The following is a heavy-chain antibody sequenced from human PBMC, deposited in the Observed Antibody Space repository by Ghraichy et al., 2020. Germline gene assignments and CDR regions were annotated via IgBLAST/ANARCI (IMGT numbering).Heavy chain of an antibody. V-gene: IGHV4-31*03. D-gene: IGHD1-26*01. CDR2: IYYSGST. CDR1: GGSISSGVYY. Sequence: SETLSLTCSVSGGSISSGVYYWSWIRQHPGKGLEWIGYIYYSGSTYYNPSLKSRVTISVDTSKNQFSLKLSSVTAADTAVYYCARAEVGAMGFDYWGQGTLVTVSS. J-gene: IGHJ4*02. CDR3: ARAEVGAMGFDY.